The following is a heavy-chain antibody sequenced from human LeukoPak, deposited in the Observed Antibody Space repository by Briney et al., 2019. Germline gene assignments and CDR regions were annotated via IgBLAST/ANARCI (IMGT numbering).Heavy chain of an antibody. Sequence: SETLSLTCTVSGGSISSGSYYWSWIRQPPGKGLEWIGYIYYSGSTNYNPSLKSRVTISVDTSKNQFSLKLSSVTAADTAVYYCARDRSSGSFDYWGQGTLVTVSS. J-gene: IGHJ4*02. CDR3: ARDRSSGSFDY. V-gene: IGHV4-61*01. CDR1: GGSISSGSYY. D-gene: IGHD6-13*01. CDR2: IYYSGST.